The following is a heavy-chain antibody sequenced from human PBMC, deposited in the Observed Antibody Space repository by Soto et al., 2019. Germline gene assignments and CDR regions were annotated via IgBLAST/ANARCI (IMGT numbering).Heavy chain of an antibody. CDR1: GGTFNRET. D-gene: IGHD3-10*01. Sequence: QAQLVQSGAEVKKPGSSVKVSCKASGGTFNRETFSCVRQAPGQGLQWMGRIIPVLDVTEYPQNFQGRVTITADTYTSTVYLALSGLGSDDTAVYYCARGGKLGGDLDVWGKGTPVIVSS. V-gene: IGHV1-69*02. CDR2: IIPVLDVT. CDR3: ARGGKLGGDLDV. J-gene: IGHJ6*04.